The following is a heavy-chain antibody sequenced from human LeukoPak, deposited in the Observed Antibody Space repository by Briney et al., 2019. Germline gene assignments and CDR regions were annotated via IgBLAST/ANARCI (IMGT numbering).Heavy chain of an antibody. V-gene: IGHV4-34*01. CDR3: ARGGQKLRYFDWLAPHNWFDP. CDR2: INHSGST. CDR1: GGSFSGYY. Sequence: SETLSLTCAVYGGSFSGYYWSSIRQPPGKGLEWIGEINHSGSTNYNPSLKSRVTISVDTSKNQFSLKLSSVTAADTAVYYCARGGQKLRYFDWLAPHNWFDPWGQGTLVTVSS. D-gene: IGHD3-9*01. J-gene: IGHJ5*02.